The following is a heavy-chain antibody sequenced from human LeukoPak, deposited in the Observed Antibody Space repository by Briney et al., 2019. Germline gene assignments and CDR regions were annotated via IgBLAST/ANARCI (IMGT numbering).Heavy chain of an antibody. V-gene: IGHV4-59*01. CDR3: ARGYCSGGSCYSYYYYNYMDV. CDR2: IYSSGST. J-gene: IGHJ6*03. Sequence: SETLSLTCTVSGASINSYYWSWIRQPPGKGLEWIGYIYSSGSTNYNPSLKSRVTISVDTSKNQFSLKLSSVTAADTAVYYCARGYCSGGSCYSYYYYNYMDVWGKGTTVTVSS. D-gene: IGHD2-15*01. CDR1: GASINSYY.